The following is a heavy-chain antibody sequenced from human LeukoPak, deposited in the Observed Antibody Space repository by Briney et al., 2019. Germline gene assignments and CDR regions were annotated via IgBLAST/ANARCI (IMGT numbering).Heavy chain of an antibody. Sequence: SVKVPCKASGGTFSSYAISWVRQAPGQGLEWMGRIIPIFGTPNYAQKFQGRVTITTDESTSTAYMELSSLRSEDTAVYYCARDWAALTYCGGDCYGGYFDYWGQGTLVTVSS. V-gene: IGHV1-69*05. CDR1: GGTFSSYA. CDR3: ARDWAALTYCGGDCYGGYFDY. CDR2: IIPIFGTP. D-gene: IGHD2-21*02. J-gene: IGHJ4*02.